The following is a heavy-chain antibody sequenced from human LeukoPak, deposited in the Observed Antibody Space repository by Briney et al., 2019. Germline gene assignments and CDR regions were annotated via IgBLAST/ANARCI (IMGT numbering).Heavy chain of an antibody. V-gene: IGHV1-18*01. Sequence: ASVNVSCKASGYIFTSYGISWVRQAPGQGLEWMGWISAYNGNTNYAQKLQGRVTMTTDTSTSTAYMELRSLRSDDTAVYFCARGLDAASGLANFDYWGQGTLITVSS. CDR3: ARGLDAASGLANFDY. D-gene: IGHD1-1*01. CDR1: GYIFTSYG. CDR2: ISAYNGNT. J-gene: IGHJ4*02.